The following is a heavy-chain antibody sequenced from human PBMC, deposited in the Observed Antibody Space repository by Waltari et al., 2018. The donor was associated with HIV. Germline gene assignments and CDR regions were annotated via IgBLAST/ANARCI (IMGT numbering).Heavy chain of an antibody. D-gene: IGHD5-18*01. CDR2: IYTGGST. CDR3: ASPDTTMVHGHYYFYHMDV. V-gene: IGHV3-66*01. J-gene: IGHJ6*02. Sequence: EVQLVESGGGLVQPGGSLRPSCAASGFTVSSQYIDWCRQAPGKGLEWVSLIYTGGSTYYADSVKGRFTISRDNSKNTLYLQMNSLRAEDTAVYYCASPDTTMVHGHYYFYHMDVWGQGTTVTVSS. CDR1: GFTVSSQY.